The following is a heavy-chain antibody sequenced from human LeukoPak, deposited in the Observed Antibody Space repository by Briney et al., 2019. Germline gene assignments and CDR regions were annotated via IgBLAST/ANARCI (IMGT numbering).Heavy chain of an antibody. CDR3: ARAQDNWFDP. V-gene: IGHV4-4*07. CDR1: GGSISSYY. CDR2: IYTSGST. J-gene: IGHJ5*02. Sequence: PSETLSLTCTVSGGSISSYYGSWLRQPAGKGREWIGRIYTSGSTNYNPSLKSRVTMSDLTSNNQFSLNLSSVTAADTAVYYCARAQDNWFDPWGQGTLVTVSS.